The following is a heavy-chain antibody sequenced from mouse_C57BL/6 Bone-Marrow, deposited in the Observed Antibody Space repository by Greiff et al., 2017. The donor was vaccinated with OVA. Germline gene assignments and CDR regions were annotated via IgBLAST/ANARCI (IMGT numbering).Heavy chain of an antibody. V-gene: IGHV1-81*01. CDR1: GYTFTSYG. J-gene: IGHJ3*01. CDR3: ARPGSSYEAWFAY. Sequence: VQLQQSGAELARPGASVKLSCKASGYTFTSYGISWVKQRPGQGLEWIGEIYPRSGNTYYNEKFKGKATLTADKSSSTAYMELRSLTSEDSAVYFCARPGSSYEAWFAYWGQGTLVTVSA. D-gene: IGHD1-1*01. CDR2: IYPRSGNT.